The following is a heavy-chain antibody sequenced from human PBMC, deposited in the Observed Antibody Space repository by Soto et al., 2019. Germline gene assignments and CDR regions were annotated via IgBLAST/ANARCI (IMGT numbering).Heavy chain of an antibody. D-gene: IGHD3-22*01. Sequence: SVKVSCKASGGTFSSYAIIWVRQAPGQGLEWMGGIIPIFGTANYAQKFQGRVTITADESTSTAYMELSSLRSEDTAVYYCARDYYDSSGYSYYFDYWGQGTLVTVSS. V-gene: IGHV1-69*13. CDR3: ARDYYDSSGYSYYFDY. CDR2: IIPIFGTA. J-gene: IGHJ4*02. CDR1: GGTFSSYA.